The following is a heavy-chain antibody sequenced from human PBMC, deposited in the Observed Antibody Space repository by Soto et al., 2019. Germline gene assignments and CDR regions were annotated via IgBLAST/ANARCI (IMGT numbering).Heavy chain of an antibody. CDR1: WFSLSNARMG. D-gene: IGHD6-6*01. CDR3: ARTPDIYSSPFYFDY. J-gene: IGHJ4*02. Sequence: ETAPKLMYPTGSVTLTCTFSWFSLSNARMGVSWIRQPPGKALEWLAHIFSNDEKSYSTSLKSRLTISKDTSKSQVVLTMTNMDPVDTATYYCARTPDIYSSPFYFDYWGQGTLVTVSS. CDR2: IFSNDEK. V-gene: IGHV2-26*01.